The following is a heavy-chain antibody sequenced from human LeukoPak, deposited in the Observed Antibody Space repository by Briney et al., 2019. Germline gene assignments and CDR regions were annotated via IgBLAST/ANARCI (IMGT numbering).Heavy chain of an antibody. CDR1: GYTFTSYD. CDR2: MNPNSGNT. J-gene: IGHJ3*02. D-gene: IGHD1-14*01. CDR3: ARDWRRNWNHVQRAFDI. V-gene: IGHV1-8*01. Sequence: GASVKVSCKASGYTFTSYDINWVRQATGQGLEWMGWMNPNSGNTGYAQKFQGRVTMTRNTSISTAYMELSSLRSEDTAVYYCARDWRRNWNHVQRAFDIWGQGTMVTVSS.